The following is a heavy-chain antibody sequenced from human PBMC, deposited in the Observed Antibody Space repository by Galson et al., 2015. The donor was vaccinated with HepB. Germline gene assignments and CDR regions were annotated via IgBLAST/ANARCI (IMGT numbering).Heavy chain of an antibody. Sequence: SLRLSCAASGFIFTNYGMAWVRQAPGKGLSWFSAISGSGDSIYYAASVKGRFTISRDQSKNTLSLQLNNLRADDSGVYYCASEAPDCGGDCYSEYWGQGVLVTVSS. D-gene: IGHD2-21*02. J-gene: IGHJ4*02. CDR3: ASEAPDCGGDCYSEY. CDR1: GFIFTNYG. V-gene: IGHV3-23*01. CDR2: ISGSGDSI.